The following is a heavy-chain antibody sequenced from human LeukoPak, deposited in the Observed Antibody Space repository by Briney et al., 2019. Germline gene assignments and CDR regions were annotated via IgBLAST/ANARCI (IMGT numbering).Heavy chain of an antibody. CDR3: AKDIRRVGNHSSTYYYGMDV. J-gene: IGHJ6*02. Sequence: GGSLRLSCAASGFTFDDYAMHWVRQAPGKGLEWVSGISWNSGSIGYADSVKGRFTISRDNAKNSLYLQMNSLRAEDTALYYCAKDIRRVGNHSSTYYYGMDVWGQGATVTVSS. V-gene: IGHV3-9*01. CDR1: GFTFDDYA. D-gene: IGHD1-14*01. CDR2: ISWNSGSI.